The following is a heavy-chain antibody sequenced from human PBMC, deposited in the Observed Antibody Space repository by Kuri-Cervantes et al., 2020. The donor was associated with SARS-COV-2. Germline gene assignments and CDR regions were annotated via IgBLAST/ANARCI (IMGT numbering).Heavy chain of an antibody. CDR1: GGSISSYY. D-gene: IGHD3-10*01. J-gene: IGHJ2*01. V-gene: IGHV4-34*01. CDR3: ARGLATTRVRGVRLHWYFDL. Sequence: GSLRLSCAVSGGSISSYYWSWIRPPPGKGLERIGEINHSGSTNYNPSLKSRVTISVDTSKNQFPLKLTSVTAADTAVYYCARGLATTRVRGVRLHWYFDLWGRGSLVTVSS. CDR2: INHSGST.